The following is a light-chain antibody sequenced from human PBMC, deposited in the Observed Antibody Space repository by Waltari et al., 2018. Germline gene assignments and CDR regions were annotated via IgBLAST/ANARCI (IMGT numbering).Light chain of an antibody. CDR3: ATWDSSLRVVL. Sequence: QSVLTQPPSVSAAPGQTVTIPCSCGSSNIGSNFVHWYHQLPGTAPKFLIYDNEKRPSWIPDRFAGSKSGTSATLGITGPQTGDEADYYCATWDSSLRVVLFGGGTKLTVL. CDR1: SSNIGSNF. CDR2: DNE. V-gene: IGLV1-51*01. J-gene: IGLJ2*01.